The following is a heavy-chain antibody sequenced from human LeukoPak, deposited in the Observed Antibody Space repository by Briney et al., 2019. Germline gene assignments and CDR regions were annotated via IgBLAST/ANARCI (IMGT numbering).Heavy chain of an antibody. CDR3: AKDLKGFNL. CDR1: GFYFSAYL. V-gene: IGHV3-7*04. CDR2: IKQDGSQE. J-gene: IGHJ5*02. Sequence: GGSLRLSCVASGFYFSAYLMSWVRQAPGKGLEWVANIKQDGSQEFYLDSVKGRFTISRDNGNNSLYLHMSRLRVEDTAVYYCAKDLKGFNLWGQGALVTVSS.